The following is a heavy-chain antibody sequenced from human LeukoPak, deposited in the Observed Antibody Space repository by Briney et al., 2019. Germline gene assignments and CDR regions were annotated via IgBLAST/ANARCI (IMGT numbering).Heavy chain of an antibody. D-gene: IGHD2-8*01. CDR1: GYTFIDYY. V-gene: IGHV1-2*02. J-gene: IGHJ4*02. CDR2: TNPNSGGT. Sequence: ASVKVSCKASGYTFIDYYIHWVRQAPGQGLEWMGWTNPNSGGTNFAQKFQGRVTMTRDTSIRTAYMELRRLTSDDTAEYYCARDGGGLVPVPNEWGQGALVTVSS. CDR3: ARDGGGLVPVPNE.